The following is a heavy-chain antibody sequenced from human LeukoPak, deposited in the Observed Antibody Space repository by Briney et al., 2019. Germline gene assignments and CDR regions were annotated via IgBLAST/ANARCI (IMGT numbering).Heavy chain of an antibody. V-gene: IGHV3-53*01. D-gene: IGHD1-26*01. Sequence: PGGSLRLSCAASGFTVSSNYMSWVRQAPGKGPEWVSLIYSGGSTYYADSVKGRFTISRDNSKNTLYLQMNGLRAEDTAVYYCAKRAGATDPHFDYWGQGTLVTVSS. CDR1: GFTVSSNY. CDR3: AKRAGATDPHFDY. CDR2: IYSGGST. J-gene: IGHJ4*02.